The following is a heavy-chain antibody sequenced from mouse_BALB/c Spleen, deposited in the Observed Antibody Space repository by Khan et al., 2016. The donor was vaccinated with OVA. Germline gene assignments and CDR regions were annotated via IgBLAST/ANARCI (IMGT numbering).Heavy chain of an antibody. CDR1: GFTFSNYW. CDR2: IRLKSDDYVT. Sequence: EVELVESGGGLVQPGGSMKLSCVASGFTFSNYWMNWVRQSPAKGLEWVAEIRLKSDDYVTHYAESVKGRFTISRDGSKSIVYLQLNNLRAEDTGIYYGWILLWGQGTTLTVSS. V-gene: IGHV6-6*02. J-gene: IGHJ2*01. CDR3: WILL.